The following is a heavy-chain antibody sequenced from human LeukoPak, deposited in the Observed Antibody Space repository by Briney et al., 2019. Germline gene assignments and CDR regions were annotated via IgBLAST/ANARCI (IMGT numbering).Heavy chain of an antibody. V-gene: IGHV4-30-4*01. CDR3: ARGSPDEYYDYNTYYYYGMDV. CDR2: IYYSGST. D-gene: IGHD3-3*01. CDR1: GGSISSGDYY. Sequence: SETLSITCTVSGGSISSGDYYWRWIRQPPGKGLEWIAYIYYSGSTYCNPSLKSRVTISVDTSKNQFSLKLSSVTAADTAVYYCARGSPDEYYDYNTYYYYGMDVWGQGTTVTVSS. J-gene: IGHJ6*02.